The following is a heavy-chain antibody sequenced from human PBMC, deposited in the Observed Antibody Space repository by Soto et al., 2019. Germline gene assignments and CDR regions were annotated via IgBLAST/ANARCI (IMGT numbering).Heavy chain of an antibody. V-gene: IGHV3-13*01. Sequence: EVQLVESGGGLVQPGGSLRLSCAASGFTFSSYDMHWVRQATGKGLEWVSAIGTAGDTYYPGSVKGRFTISRENAKNSLYLQMNSLRAGDTAVYYCARADHSSSWTHYYYCYYMDVWGKGTTVTVSS. CDR2: IGTAGDT. J-gene: IGHJ6*03. CDR1: GFTFSSYD. CDR3: ARADHSSSWTHYYYCYYMDV. D-gene: IGHD6-13*01.